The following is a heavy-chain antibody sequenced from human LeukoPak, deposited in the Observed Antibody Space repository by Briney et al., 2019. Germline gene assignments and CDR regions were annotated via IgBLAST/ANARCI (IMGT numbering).Heavy chain of an antibody. J-gene: IGHJ6*02. CDR1: GFTFSSYA. Sequence: GGSLRLSCAASGFTFSSYAMSWVRQAPGKGLEWVSAISGSGGSTYYADSVRGRFTMSRDNSKNTQYLQMNSLRAEDTAVYYCARDFGYDGSGSYLGMDVWGQGTTVTVSS. CDR2: ISGSGGST. D-gene: IGHD3-10*01. CDR3: ARDFGYDGSGSYLGMDV. V-gene: IGHV3-23*01.